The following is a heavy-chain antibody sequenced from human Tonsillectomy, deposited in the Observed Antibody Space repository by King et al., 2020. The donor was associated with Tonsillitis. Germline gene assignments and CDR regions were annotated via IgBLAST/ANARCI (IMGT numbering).Heavy chain of an antibody. J-gene: IGHJ4*02. CDR3: ATRVFTMVRGLIQGHY. V-gene: IGHV3-15*01. CDR1: GFTFNNAW. CDR2: IKSKTDGGTT. D-gene: IGHD3-10*01. Sequence: VQLVESGGGLVKPGGSLRLSCAVSGFTFNNAWMSWVRQAPGKGLEWVGRIKSKTDGGTTDYAAPVKGRFTIPRDDSKNTLYLQMNSLKTDDTAVYHCATRVFTMVRGLIQGHYWGQGTLVTVSS.